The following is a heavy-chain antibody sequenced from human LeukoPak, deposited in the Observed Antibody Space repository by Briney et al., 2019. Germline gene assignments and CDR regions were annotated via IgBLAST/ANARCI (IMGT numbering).Heavy chain of an antibody. CDR3: ARVAEGATKYFDY. J-gene: IGHJ4*02. D-gene: IGHD1-26*01. V-gene: IGHV4-59*12. CDR1: GGSISSYY. CDR2: IYYSGST. Sequence: SETLSLTCTVSGGSISSYYWSWIRQPPGKGLEWIGYIYYSGSTNYNPSLKSRVTISVDTSKNQFSLKLSSVTAADTAVYYCARVAEGATKYFDYWGQGTLVPVSS.